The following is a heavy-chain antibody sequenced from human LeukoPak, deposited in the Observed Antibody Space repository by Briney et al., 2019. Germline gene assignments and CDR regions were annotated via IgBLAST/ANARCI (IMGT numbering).Heavy chain of an antibody. CDR3: ARVLTYSSIYYMDV. Sequence: PSQTLSLTCTVSGGSISSGGYYWSWIRQHPGKGLEWIGYMYHSGSTYYNSSLKSRVTISGDTSKNQFSLKLSSVTAADTAVYYCARVLTYSSIYYMDVWGKGTTVTVSS. CDR2: MYHSGST. J-gene: IGHJ6*03. V-gene: IGHV4-31*03. D-gene: IGHD6-13*01. CDR1: GGSISSGGYY.